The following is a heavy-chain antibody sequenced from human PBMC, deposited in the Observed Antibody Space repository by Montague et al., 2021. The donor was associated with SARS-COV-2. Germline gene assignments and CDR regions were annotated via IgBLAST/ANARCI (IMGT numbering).Heavy chain of an antibody. CDR2: ISGSGGST. J-gene: IGHJ4*01. V-gene: IGHV3-23*01. Sequence: SLRLSCAASGFTFSNYAMSWVRQAPGKGLEWVSAISGSGGSTYYADSVKGRFTISRDNSKNTLYLQMNSLRAEDTAVYYCAKDAYYYDISGYYWFDYWGQGTLVTVSS. D-gene: IGHD3-22*01. CDR1: GFTFSNYA. CDR3: AKDAYYYDISGYYWFDY.